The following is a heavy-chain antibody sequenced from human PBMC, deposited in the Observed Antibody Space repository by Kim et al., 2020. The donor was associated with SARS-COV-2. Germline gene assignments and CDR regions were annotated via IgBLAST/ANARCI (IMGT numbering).Heavy chain of an antibody. J-gene: IGHJ2*01. V-gene: IGHV7-4-1*02. CDR1: GYTFTSYA. CDR2: INTNTGNP. CDR3: AGGPNPLPAYYDFWGGYSVGLGGYFGL. Sequence: ASVKVSCKASGYTFTSYAMNWVRQAPGQGLEWMGWINTNTGNPTYAQGFTGRFVFSLDTSVSTAYLQISSLKAEDTAVYYCAGGPNPLPAYYDFWGGYSVGLGGYFGLRGRGTLVPVSS. D-gene: IGHD3-3*01.